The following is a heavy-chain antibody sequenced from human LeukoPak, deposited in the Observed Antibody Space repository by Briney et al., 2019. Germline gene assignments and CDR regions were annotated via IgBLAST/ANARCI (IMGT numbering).Heavy chain of an antibody. CDR1: GYTFTSYY. D-gene: IGHD4-17*01. CDR3: ARTTVTDRPFDY. J-gene: IGHJ4*02. Sequence: GASVKVSCKASGYTFTSYYMHWVRQAPGQGLEWLGIINPSGGSTSYAQKFQGRVTMTRDTSISTAYMELSRLRSDDTAVYYCARTTVTDRPFDYWGQGTLVTVSS. CDR2: INPSGGST. V-gene: IGHV1-46*01.